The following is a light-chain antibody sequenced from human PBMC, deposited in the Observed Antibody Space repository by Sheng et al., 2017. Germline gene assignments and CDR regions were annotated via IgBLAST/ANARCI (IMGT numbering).Light chain of an antibody. Sequence: QSALTQPPSASGSPGQSVTISCTGTSSDVGGYKYVSWYQQHPGKAPKLMIYEVSKRPSGVPDRFSGSKSGNTASLTVSGLQVEDEADYYCAAWDDSLFVVFGGGTKLTVL. CDR1: SSDVGGYKY. V-gene: IGLV2-8*01. CDR3: AAWDDSLFVV. CDR2: EVS. J-gene: IGLJ2*01.